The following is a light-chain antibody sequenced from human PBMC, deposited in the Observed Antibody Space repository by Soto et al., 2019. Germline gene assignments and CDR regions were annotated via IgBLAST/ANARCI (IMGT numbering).Light chain of an antibody. CDR2: SNT. CDR3: AAWDDSMNGYV. V-gene: IGLV1-44*01. Sequence: QSVLTQPPSASGTPGRRDVISCSGSSSNIGSNTVNWYQQLPGTAPKLLIYSNTHRPSGVPDRFSVSKSGTSASLAISGLQSDDEADYYCAAWDDSMNGYVFASGTKVTVL. J-gene: IGLJ1*01. CDR1: SSNIGSNT.